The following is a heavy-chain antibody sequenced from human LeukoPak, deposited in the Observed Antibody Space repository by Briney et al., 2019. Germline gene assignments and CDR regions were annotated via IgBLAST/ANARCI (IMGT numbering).Heavy chain of an antibody. Sequence: PSETLSLTCAVYGGSFNYYYWSWIRQPPGKGLEWIGEINHSGSTNYNPSLKSRVTISVDTSKKQCSVKLSSVTAADTAVYYCARGRRSSSGWYGGRWFDPWGQGTLVTVSS. J-gene: IGHJ5*02. CDR2: INHSGST. D-gene: IGHD6-19*01. CDR3: ARGRRSSSGWYGGRWFDP. V-gene: IGHV4-34*01. CDR1: GGSFNYYY.